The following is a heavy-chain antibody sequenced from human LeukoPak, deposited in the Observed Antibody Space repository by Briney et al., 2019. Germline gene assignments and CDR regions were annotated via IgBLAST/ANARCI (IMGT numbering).Heavy chain of an antibody. Sequence: PGRSLRLSCVASGFTFSASTMHWVRQAPGKGLEWVAFIRYDGSNKYYADSVKGRFTISRDNSKNTLYLQMNSLRAEDTAVYYCASASWLHIDYWGQGTLVTVSS. CDR2: IRYDGSNK. CDR1: GFTFSAST. D-gene: IGHD5-24*01. CDR3: ASASWLHIDY. J-gene: IGHJ4*02. V-gene: IGHV3-30*14.